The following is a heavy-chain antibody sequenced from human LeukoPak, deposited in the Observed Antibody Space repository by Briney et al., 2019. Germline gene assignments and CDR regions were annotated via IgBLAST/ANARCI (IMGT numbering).Heavy chain of an antibody. CDR3: ARSDKRWLQSSPLDY. J-gene: IGHJ4*02. CDR1: GGTFSSYA. Sequence: GSSVKVSCKAPGGTFSSYAISWVRQAPGQGLEWMGGIIPIFGTANYAQKFQGRVTITTDESTSTAYMELSSLRSEDTAVYYCARSDKRWLQSSPLDYWGQGTLVTVSS. D-gene: IGHD5-24*01. CDR2: IIPIFGTA. V-gene: IGHV1-69*05.